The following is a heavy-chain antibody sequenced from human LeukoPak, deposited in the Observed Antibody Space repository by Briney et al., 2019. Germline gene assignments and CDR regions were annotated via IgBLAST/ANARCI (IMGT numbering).Heavy chain of an antibody. J-gene: IGHJ4*02. Sequence: SETLSLTYTVSGGSISSYYWSWIRQPPGKGLEWIGYIYYSGSTNYNPSLKSRVTISVDTSKNQFSLKLSSVTAADTAVYYCARWIPRGSGWPYFDYWGQGTLVTVSS. CDR1: GGSISSYY. CDR3: ARWIPRGSGWPYFDY. CDR2: IYYSGST. V-gene: IGHV4-59*01. D-gene: IGHD6-19*01.